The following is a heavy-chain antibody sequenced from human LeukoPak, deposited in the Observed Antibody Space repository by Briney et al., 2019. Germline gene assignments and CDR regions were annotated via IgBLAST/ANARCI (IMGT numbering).Heavy chain of an antibody. CDR3: ASGYCGGACQLGGVDM. CDR1: NDSISSSSYY. D-gene: IGHD2-21*02. V-gene: IGHV4-39*07. J-gene: IGHJ3*02. Sequence: SETLSLTCTVSNDSISSSSYYWGWIRQPPGKGLEWIGSTHYSGSIYYNPSLKSRVTISVDTSKNQFSLKLSSVTAADTAVYYCASGYCGGACQLGGVDMWGQGTMVTVSS. CDR2: THYSGSI.